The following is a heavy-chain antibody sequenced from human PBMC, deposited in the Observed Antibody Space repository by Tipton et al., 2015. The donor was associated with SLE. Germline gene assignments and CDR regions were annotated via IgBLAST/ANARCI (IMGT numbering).Heavy chain of an antibody. J-gene: IGHJ4*02. V-gene: IGHV3-9*01. CDR3: ARRAMTPGTPCDY. D-gene: IGHD1-1*01. CDR2: ISWNSGSI. CDR1: GFTFDDYA. Sequence: QLVQSGGGLVQPGRSLRLSCAASGFTFDDYAMHWVRQAPGKGLEWVSGISWNSGSIGYADSVKGRFTISRDNAKNSLYLQMNSLRAEDTALYYCARRAMTPGTPCDYWGQGTLVTVSS.